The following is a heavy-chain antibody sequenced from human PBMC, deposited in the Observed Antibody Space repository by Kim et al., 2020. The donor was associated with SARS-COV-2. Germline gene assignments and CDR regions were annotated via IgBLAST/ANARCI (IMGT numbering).Heavy chain of an antibody. CDR3: ARSNAMDV. CDR1: GFTFSNYW. J-gene: IGHJ6*02. CDR2: IKQHGSEI. Sequence: GGSLRLSCAASGFTFSNYWMTWVRQAPGKGLEWVANIKQHGSEIYYVDSVKGRFTISRDDAKNSLYLQMNSLRAGDTALYYCARSNAMDVWGQGTTVTVSS. V-gene: IGHV3-7*03.